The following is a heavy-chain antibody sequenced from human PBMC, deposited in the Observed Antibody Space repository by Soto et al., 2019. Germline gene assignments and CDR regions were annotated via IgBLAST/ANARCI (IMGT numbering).Heavy chain of an antibody. CDR1: GGSISSGGYY. CDR3: ARIHCSGGSCYLDY. D-gene: IGHD2-15*01. CDR2: IYYSGST. J-gene: IGHJ4*02. Sequence: QVQLQESGPGLVKPSQTLSLTCTVSGGSISSGGYYWSWIRQHPGKGLEWIGYIYYSGSTYYNPSLKSRVTISVDTSKNQFSLKLSSVTAADTAAYYCARIHCSGGSCYLDYWGQGTLVTVSS. V-gene: IGHV4-31*03.